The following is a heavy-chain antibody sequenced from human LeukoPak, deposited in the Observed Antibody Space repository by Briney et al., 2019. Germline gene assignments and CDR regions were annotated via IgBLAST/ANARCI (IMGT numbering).Heavy chain of an antibody. Sequence: GGSLRLSCAASGFTVSSNYMSWVRQAPGKGLEWVSVIYSGGSTYHADSVKGRFTISRDNSKNTLYLQMNSLRAEDTAVYYCASKGYCSGGSCYLLDYWGQGTLVTVSS. J-gene: IGHJ4*02. CDR1: GFTVSSNY. V-gene: IGHV3-66*01. CDR2: IYSGGST. CDR3: ASKGYCSGGSCYLLDY. D-gene: IGHD2-15*01.